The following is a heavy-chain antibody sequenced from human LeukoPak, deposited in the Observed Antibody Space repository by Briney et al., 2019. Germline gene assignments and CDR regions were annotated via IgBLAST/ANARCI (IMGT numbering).Heavy chain of an antibody. V-gene: IGHV1-2*02. CDR3: ARAYEYGWFDP. D-gene: IGHD3-16*01. CDR1: GYTFTDYF. Sequence: ASVKVSCKASGYTFTDYFLHWLRQAPGQGLEWMGWINPKTGATNYAQNFQGRVTMTGDTSITTGNMELNRLTSDDTAVYYCARAYEYGWFDPWGQGTLVTVSS. CDR2: INPKTGAT. J-gene: IGHJ5*02.